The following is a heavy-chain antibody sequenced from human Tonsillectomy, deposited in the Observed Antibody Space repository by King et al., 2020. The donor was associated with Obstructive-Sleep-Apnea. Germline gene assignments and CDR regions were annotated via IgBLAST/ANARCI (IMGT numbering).Heavy chain of an antibody. Sequence: QLQESGPGLVKPSETLSLTCTVSGGSISSYYWSWIRQPPGKGLEWIGYIYYSGSTNYNPSLTSRVTISVDTSKNQFSLKLSSVTAADTAVYYCARDRSSSWYRNWFDPWGQGTLVTVSS. J-gene: IGHJ5*02. CDR3: ARDRSSSWYRNWFDP. CDR1: GGSISSYY. D-gene: IGHD6-13*01. V-gene: IGHV4-59*01. CDR2: IYYSGST.